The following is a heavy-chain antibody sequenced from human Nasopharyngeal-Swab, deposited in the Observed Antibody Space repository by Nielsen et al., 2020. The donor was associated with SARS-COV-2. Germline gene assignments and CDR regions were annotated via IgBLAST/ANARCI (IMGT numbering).Heavy chain of an antibody. D-gene: IGHD2-15*01. Sequence: ASVKVSCNSSGYTFTSYGISWVRQAPGQGLEWMGWISAYNGNTNYAQKLQGRVTMTTDTSTSTAYMELRSLRSDDTAVYYCARGGEYCSGGSCYINYYYGMDVWGQGTTVTVSS. CDR2: ISAYNGNT. CDR1: GYTFTSYG. CDR3: ARGGEYCSGGSCYINYYYGMDV. J-gene: IGHJ6*02. V-gene: IGHV1-18*01.